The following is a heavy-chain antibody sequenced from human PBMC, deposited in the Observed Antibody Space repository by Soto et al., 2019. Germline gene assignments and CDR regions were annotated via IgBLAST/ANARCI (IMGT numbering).Heavy chain of an antibody. D-gene: IGHD1-26*01. CDR1: GFTFNNYG. CDR3: AKDLGSGSYLLDAFDI. Sequence: PGGSLRLSCAASGFTFNNYGMHWVRQAPGKGLEWVAVISYDGSNKYYADSVKGRFTISRDNSKNTLYLQMNSLRAEDTAVYYCAKDLGSGSYLLDAFDIWGQGTMVTVSS. V-gene: IGHV3-30*18. J-gene: IGHJ3*02. CDR2: ISYDGSNK.